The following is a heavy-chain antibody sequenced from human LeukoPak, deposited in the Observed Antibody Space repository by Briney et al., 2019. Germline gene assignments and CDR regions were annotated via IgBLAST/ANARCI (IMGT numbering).Heavy chain of an antibody. J-gene: IGHJ6*03. D-gene: IGHD4-17*01. Sequence: GGSLRLSCAASGFTFSNAWMSWVRQAPGKGLEWVGRIKSKTDGGTTDYAAPVKGRFTISRDDSKNTLYLQMNSLKTEDTAVYYCTTDNGDHSPDYYYYYMDVWGKGTTVTVSS. CDR3: TTDNGDHSPDYYYYYMDV. V-gene: IGHV3-15*01. CDR1: GFTFSNAW. CDR2: IKSKTDGGTT.